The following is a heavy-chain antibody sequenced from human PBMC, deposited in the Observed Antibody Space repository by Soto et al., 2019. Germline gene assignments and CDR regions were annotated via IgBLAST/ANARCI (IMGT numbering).Heavy chain of an antibody. CDR3: AREAKGVVVYYFDY. CDR2: ITPVFGST. D-gene: IGHD2-21*01. Sequence: QVHLVQSGAEVKKPGSSVKVSCKTSGATFSSDTINWLRQAPGQGLEWMGGITPVFGSTNYAQKFRGRVTFAADLSTSTVYMDLNSLRAEDTAVYYCAREAKGVVVYYFDYWGQGTLVNVSS. J-gene: IGHJ4*02. CDR1: GATFSSDT. V-gene: IGHV1-69*01.